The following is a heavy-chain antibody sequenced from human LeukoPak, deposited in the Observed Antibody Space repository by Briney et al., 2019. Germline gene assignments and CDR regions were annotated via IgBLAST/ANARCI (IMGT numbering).Heavy chain of an antibody. Sequence: GGSLRLSCAASGFTFSSYEMNWVRQAPGKGLEWVSYISTGGSTIYYADPVKGRFTISRDNAKNSLYLQMNSLRVEDTAVYYCARDHYYGSGSSDYWGQGTLVTVSS. V-gene: IGHV3-48*03. CDR2: ISTGGSTI. CDR1: GFTFSSYE. D-gene: IGHD3-10*01. CDR3: ARDHYYGSGSSDY. J-gene: IGHJ4*02.